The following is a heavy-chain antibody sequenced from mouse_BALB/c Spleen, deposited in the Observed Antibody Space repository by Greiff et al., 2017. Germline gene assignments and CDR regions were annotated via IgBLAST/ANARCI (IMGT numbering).Heavy chain of an antibody. Sequence: QVQLKESGPGLVAPSQSLSITCTVSGFSLTSYGVHWVRQPPGKGLEWLGVIWAGGSTNYNSDLMSRLSISKDNSKSQVFLKMNSLQTDDTAMYYCAREGIYYYGSSYVPFAYWGQGTLVTVSA. J-gene: IGHJ3*01. CDR1: GFSLTSYG. V-gene: IGHV2-9*02. D-gene: IGHD1-1*01. CDR3: AREGIYYYGSSYVPFAY. CDR2: IWAGGST.